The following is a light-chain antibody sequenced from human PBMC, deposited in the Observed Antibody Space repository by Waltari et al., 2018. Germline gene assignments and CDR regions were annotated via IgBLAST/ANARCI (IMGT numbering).Light chain of an antibody. CDR2: DVT. J-gene: IGLJ2*01. CDR1: SSDVGGYNY. Sequence: QSALTQPASVSGSPRQSLTISCTGRSSDVGGYNYVSWHQQHPGKAPKLLIYDVTKRPSGVSNRFSGSKSGNTASLTISGLQAEDEADYYCSSFTSSSTVVFGGGTKLTVL. CDR3: SSFTSSSTVV. V-gene: IGLV2-14*01.